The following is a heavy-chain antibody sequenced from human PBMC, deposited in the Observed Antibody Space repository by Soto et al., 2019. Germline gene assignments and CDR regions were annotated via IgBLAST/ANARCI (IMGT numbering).Heavy chain of an antibody. V-gene: IGHV4-34*01. D-gene: IGHD6-6*01. CDR3: AETHIKQLVITDY. J-gene: IGHJ4*02. CDR2: INHSGST. CDR1: GGSFSGYY. Sequence: PSETLSLTCAVYGGSFSGYYWSWIRQPPGKGLEWIGEINHSGSTNYNPSLKSRVTISVDTSKNQFSLKLSSVTAADTAVYYCAETHIKQLVITDYWGQGTLVTVSS.